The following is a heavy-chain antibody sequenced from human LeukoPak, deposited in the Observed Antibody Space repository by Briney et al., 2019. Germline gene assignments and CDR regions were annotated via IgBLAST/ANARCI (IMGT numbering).Heavy chain of an antibody. V-gene: IGHV3-53*01. D-gene: IGHD4-17*01. CDR2: IYSGGST. Sequence: PGGSLRLSCAASGFTVSSHYMSWVRQAPGKGLEWVSVIYSGGSTYYADSVKGRFTISRDNSKNTLYLQMNSLRAEDTVVYYCARAYGDYVSHYYYYMDVWGKGTTVTVSS. CDR1: GFTVSSHY. J-gene: IGHJ6*03. CDR3: ARAYGDYVSHYYYYMDV.